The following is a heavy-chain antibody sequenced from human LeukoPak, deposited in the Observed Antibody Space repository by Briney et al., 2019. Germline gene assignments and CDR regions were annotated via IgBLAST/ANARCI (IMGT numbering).Heavy chain of an antibody. CDR3: ANDMITFGGVIRNNAFDI. CDR1: GFTFSSYE. D-gene: IGHD3-16*02. J-gene: IGHJ3*02. V-gene: IGHV3-48*03. Sequence: GGSLRLSCAASGFTFSSYEMNWVRQAPGKGLEWVSYISSSGSTIYYADSVKGGFTISRDNAKNSLYLQMNSLRAEETAVYYCANDMITFGGVIRNNAFDIWGQRTMVTVSS. CDR2: ISSSGSTI.